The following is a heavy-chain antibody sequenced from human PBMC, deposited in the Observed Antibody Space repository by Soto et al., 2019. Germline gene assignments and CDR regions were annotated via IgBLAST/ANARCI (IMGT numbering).Heavy chain of an antibody. CDR3: AKREGNTFGLFH. CDR1: GFTFSAYW. D-gene: IGHD5-18*01. V-gene: IGHV3-74*01. J-gene: IGHJ4*02. Sequence: EVQLVESGGGLVQPGGSLRLSCAASGFTFSAYWIHWVRQAPEKGLEWVSRIKTDGSSTDYADSVKGRFTISRDNAKNILYLQMDSLRVEDTAVYYCAKREGNTFGLFHWGQGTQVTVSS. CDR2: IKTDGSST.